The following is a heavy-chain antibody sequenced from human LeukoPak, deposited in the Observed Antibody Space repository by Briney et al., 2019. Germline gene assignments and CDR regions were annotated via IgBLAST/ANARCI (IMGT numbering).Heavy chain of an antibody. Sequence: PSETLSLTCTVSGGSISIGDYYWSWIRQPPGKGLEWIGYIYYSGSTYYNPSLKSRVTISVDTSKNQFSLKLSSVTAADTAVYYCARGGVNYDFWSGYPVFDYWGQGTLVTVSS. CDR2: IYYSGST. J-gene: IGHJ4*02. D-gene: IGHD3-3*01. CDR1: GGSISIGDYY. CDR3: ARGGVNYDFWSGYPVFDY. V-gene: IGHV4-30-4*01.